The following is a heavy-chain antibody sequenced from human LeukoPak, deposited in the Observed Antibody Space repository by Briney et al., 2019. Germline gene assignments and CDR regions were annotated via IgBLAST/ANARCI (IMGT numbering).Heavy chain of an antibody. CDR2: IGGSGGST. J-gene: IGHJ4*02. CDR3: AKEGCTSPSCYSNC. CDR1: EFSFSSYA. V-gene: IGHV3-23*01. Sequence: GGSLRLSCAASEFSFSSYAMSWVRQTPGKGLEWVAVIGGSGGSTSYADSVKGRFTISRDDSKNTLYLQMNSLRVEDTAIYYCAKEGCTSPSCYSNCWGQGTLVTVSS. D-gene: IGHD2-2*01.